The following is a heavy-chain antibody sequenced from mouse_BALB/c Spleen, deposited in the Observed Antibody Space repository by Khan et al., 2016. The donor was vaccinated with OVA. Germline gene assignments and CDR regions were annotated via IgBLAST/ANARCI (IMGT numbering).Heavy chain of an antibody. V-gene: IGHV3-2*02. CDR3: ARGNYYGYYFDY. CDR1: GYSITSGYA. J-gene: IGHJ2*01. D-gene: IGHD1-1*01. CDR2: ISYSGVT. Sequence: EVQLVESGPGLVKPSQSLSLTCTVTGYSITSGYAWNWIRQFPGNKLERMGYISYSGVTSYTPSLKSRISITRDTSKNQFFLQLNSVTTENTATYYCARGNYYGYYFDYWGQDTTLTVSS.